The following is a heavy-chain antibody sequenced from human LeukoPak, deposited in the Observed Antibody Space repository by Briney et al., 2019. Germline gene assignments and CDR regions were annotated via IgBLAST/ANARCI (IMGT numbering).Heavy chain of an antibody. V-gene: IGHV1-46*03. D-gene: IGHD5-12*01. CDR1: GYTFTSYY. CDR2: INPSGGST. CDR3: ARYSGFDLDAFDI. Sequence: ASVKVSCKASGYTFTSYYMHWVRQAPGQGLEWMGIINPSGGSTRYAQKFQGRVTMTRDTSITTAYMELSSLRSDDTAVYYCARYSGFDLDAFDIWGQGTMVTVSS. J-gene: IGHJ3*02.